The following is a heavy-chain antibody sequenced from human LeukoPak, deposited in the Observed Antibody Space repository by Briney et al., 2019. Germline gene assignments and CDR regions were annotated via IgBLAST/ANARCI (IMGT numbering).Heavy chain of an antibody. CDR1: GGSISSHY. Sequence: SETLSLTCTVSGGSISSHYWSWIRQPPGKGLEWIAYLLDSVNTKDNPSLSSRLTLSADTSKNQFSLWLSSVTAADTAIYYCATIKRGSIYGYFDFWGQGIKVTVSS. J-gene: IGHJ4*02. CDR2: LLDSVNT. CDR3: ATIKRGSIYGYFDF. D-gene: IGHD5-18*01. V-gene: IGHV4-59*11.